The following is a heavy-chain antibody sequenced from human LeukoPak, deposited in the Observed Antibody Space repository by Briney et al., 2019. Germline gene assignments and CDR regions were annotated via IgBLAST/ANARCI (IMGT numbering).Heavy chain of an antibody. Sequence: ASVKVSCKASGYTFTGYYMHWVRQAPGQGLEWMGWINPNSGGTNYAQKFQGRVTMTRDTSISTAYMELSRLRSDDTAVYYCARDKGRSGSFNWFDPWGQGTLVTVSS. V-gene: IGHV1-2*02. J-gene: IGHJ5*02. CDR3: ARDKGRSGSFNWFDP. CDR2: INPNSGGT. CDR1: GYTFTGYY. D-gene: IGHD3-10*01.